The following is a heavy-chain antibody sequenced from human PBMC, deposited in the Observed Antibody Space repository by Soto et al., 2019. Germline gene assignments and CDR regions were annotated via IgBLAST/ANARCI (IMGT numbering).Heavy chain of an antibody. V-gene: IGHV5-51*01. CDR3: ARSPATVGRYFDL. Sequence: RGESLKISCKGSGFTFTSYWIAWVRQMPGRGLEWMGIIYPDDSDTRYSPSFQGQVTISADKSISTAYLQWSSLKASDTAMYYCARSPATVGRYFDLWGRGTLVTVSS. CDR2: IYPDDSDT. J-gene: IGHJ2*01. D-gene: IGHD4-17*01. CDR1: GFTFTSYW.